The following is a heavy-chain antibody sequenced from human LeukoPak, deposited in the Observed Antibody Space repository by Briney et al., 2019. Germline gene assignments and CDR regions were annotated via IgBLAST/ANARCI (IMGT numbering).Heavy chain of an antibody. J-gene: IGHJ4*02. CDR2: ISYDGSNK. Sequence: GSLRLSCAASGFTFSSYAMHWVRQAPGKGLEWVAVISYDGSNKYYADSVKGRFTISRDNSKNTLYLQMNSLRAEDTAVYYCAREGAIPGSTVPRGYFDYWGQGTLVTVSS. CDR3: AREGAIPGSTVPRGYFDY. V-gene: IGHV3-30-3*01. CDR1: GFTFSSYA. D-gene: IGHD4-17*01.